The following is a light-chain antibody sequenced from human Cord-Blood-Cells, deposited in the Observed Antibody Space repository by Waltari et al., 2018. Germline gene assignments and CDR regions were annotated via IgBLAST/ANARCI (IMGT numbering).Light chain of an antibody. V-gene: IGLV1-40*01. J-gene: IGLJ2*01. Sequence: QSVLTQPPPVSGAPGQRVTISCTGSSPNTAAGYDVHRYQQLPGTAPKLLIYGNSNRPSGVPDRFSGSKSGTSASLAITGLQAEDEADYYCQSYDSSLSGSVFGGGTKLTVL. CDR3: QSYDSSLSGSV. CDR1: SPNTAAGYD. CDR2: GNS.